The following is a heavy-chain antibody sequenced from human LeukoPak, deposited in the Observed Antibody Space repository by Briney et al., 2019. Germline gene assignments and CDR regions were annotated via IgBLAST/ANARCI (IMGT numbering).Heavy chain of an antibody. J-gene: IGHJ5*02. CDR2: IYYSGST. D-gene: IGHD6-13*01. V-gene: IGHV4-39*07. CDR1: GGSISSSSYY. Sequence: SETLSLTCTVSGGSISSSSYYWGWIRQPPGKGLEWIGSIYYSGSTYYNPSLKSRVTISVDTSKNQFSLKLSSVTAADTAVYYCARERTYSSSWYVVDWFDPWGQGTLVTVYS. CDR3: ARERTYSSSWYVVDWFDP.